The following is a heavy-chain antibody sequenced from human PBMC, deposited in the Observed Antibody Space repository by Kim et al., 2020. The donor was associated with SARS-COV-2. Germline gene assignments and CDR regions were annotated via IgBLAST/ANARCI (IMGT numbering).Heavy chain of an antibody. V-gene: IGHV3-23*01. CDR3: TKIARKNRSYGHVDY. J-gene: IGHJ4*02. CDR1: GFTFNSYV. Sequence: GGSLRLSCAASGFTFNSYVILWVRQAPGKGLEWVSCISGRADLIYYAPSVKGRFTIFRDNSKNTVDLEMKDLRADDTALYYCTKIARKNRSYGHVDYWGRGTPVTVSS. CDR2: ISGRADLI. D-gene: IGHD3-16*01.